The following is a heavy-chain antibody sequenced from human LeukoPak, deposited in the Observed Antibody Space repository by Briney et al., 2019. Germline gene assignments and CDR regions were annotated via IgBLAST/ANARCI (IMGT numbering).Heavy chain of an antibody. CDR3: ARDSSRYYDFWSGQPDI. CDR1: GYSISSGYY. J-gene: IGHJ3*02. CDR2: IYHSGST. D-gene: IGHD3-3*01. V-gene: IGHV4-38-2*02. Sequence: SETLSLTCPVSGYSISSGYYWGWIRQPPGNGLEWIGSIYHSGSTYYNPSLKSRVTISVDPSKNQFSLKLSSVTAADTAVCYCARDSSRYYDFWSGQPDIWGQGTMVTVSS.